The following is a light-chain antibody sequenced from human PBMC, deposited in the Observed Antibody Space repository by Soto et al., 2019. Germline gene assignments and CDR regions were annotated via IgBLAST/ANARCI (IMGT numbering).Light chain of an antibody. Sequence: QSVLTQPPSVSGAPGQRVTISCTGSSSNIGADYDVHWYQQLPGTAPKFLIYGNSNRPSGVPDRFSGSKSGTSASLAITGLQAEDEADYYCQSYDSSLSGCVFGGGTKLTVL. CDR1: SSNIGADYD. V-gene: IGLV1-40*01. CDR3: QSYDSSLSGCV. J-gene: IGLJ3*02. CDR2: GNS.